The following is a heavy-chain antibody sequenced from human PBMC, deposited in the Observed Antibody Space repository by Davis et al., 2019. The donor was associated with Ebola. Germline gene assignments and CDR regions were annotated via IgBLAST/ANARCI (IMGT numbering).Heavy chain of an antibody. Sequence: SETLSLTCAVSGGSISSSNWWSWVRQPPGKGLEWIGEIYHSGSTNYNPSLKSRVTISVDTSKNQFSLKLSSVTAADTAVYYCARPTYYYDSSGPLRYWGQGTLVTVSS. D-gene: IGHD3-22*01. J-gene: IGHJ4*02. CDR2: IYHSGST. CDR3: ARPTYYYDSSGPLRY. CDR1: GGSISSSNW. V-gene: IGHV4-4*02.